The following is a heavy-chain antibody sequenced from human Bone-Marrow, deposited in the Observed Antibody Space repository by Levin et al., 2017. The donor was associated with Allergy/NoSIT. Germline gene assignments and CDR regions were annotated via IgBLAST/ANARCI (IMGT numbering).Heavy chain of an antibody. D-gene: IGHD6-19*01. J-gene: IGHJ4*02. V-gene: IGHV1-18*01. CDR1: GYTFTNYG. Sequence: PRASVKVSCKASGYTFTNYGITWLRQAPGQGLEWMGWISGYNGNTNSARNLKDRVTMTIDTSTNTAYMELRSLKFDDTALYYCAREGGQWLPRYPLDYWGQGTLVTVSA. CDR3: AREGGQWLPRYPLDY. CDR2: ISGYNGNT.